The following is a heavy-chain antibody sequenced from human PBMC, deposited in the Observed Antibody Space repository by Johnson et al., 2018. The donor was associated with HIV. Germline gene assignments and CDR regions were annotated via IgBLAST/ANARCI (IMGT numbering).Heavy chain of an antibody. CDR3: ARDRWYCSATSCQKDAFDI. CDR2: IKEDGSEK. D-gene: IGHD2-2*01. CDR1: GVTLSNYW. Sequence: VQLVESGGGVVQPGGSLRLSCAASGVTLSNYWMSWVRQAPGKGLEWVANIKEDGSEKYYVDSVKGRFTISRDNAKNSLYLQMNSLRAEDTAVYYCARDRWYCSATSCQKDAFDIWGQGTMVTVSS. J-gene: IGHJ3*02. V-gene: IGHV3-7*01.